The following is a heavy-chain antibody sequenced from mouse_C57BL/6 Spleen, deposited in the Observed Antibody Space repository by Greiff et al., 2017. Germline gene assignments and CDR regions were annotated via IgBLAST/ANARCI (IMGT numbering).Heavy chain of an antibody. D-gene: IGHD1-1*02. V-gene: IGHV14-4*01. CDR3: TTRGGGYWAIDY. CDR1: GFNIKDDY. Sequence: EVQLQESVAELVRPGASVKLSCTASGFNIKDDYMHWVKQRPEQGLEWIGWIDPVTGNTKYASKFQGTSTITSDTSANTAYLQLSSLTSEDTAVYYCTTRGGGYWAIDYWGQGASVTVS. CDR2: IDPVTGNT. J-gene: IGHJ4*01.